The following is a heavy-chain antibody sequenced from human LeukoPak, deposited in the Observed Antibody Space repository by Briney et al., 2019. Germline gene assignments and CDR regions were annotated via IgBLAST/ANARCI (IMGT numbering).Heavy chain of an antibody. Sequence: GGSLRLSCAASGFTFSSYAMNWVRQAPGKGLEWVSVISGSGGYSYYADSVKGRFTISRDNSKSTLYLQKNSLRAEDTALYYCAKDGDYDTWGSYWGQGTPVTVSS. CDR2: ISGSGGYS. CDR3: AKDGDYDTWGSY. CDR1: GFTFSSYA. V-gene: IGHV3-23*01. J-gene: IGHJ4*02. D-gene: IGHD4-17*01.